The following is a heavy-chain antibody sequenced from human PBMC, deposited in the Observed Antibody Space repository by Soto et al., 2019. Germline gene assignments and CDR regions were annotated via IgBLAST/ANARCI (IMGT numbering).Heavy chain of an antibody. D-gene: IGHD4-17*01. CDR2: INHSGST. V-gene: IGHV4-34*01. Sequence: SETLSLTCAVYGGSFSGYYWSWIRQPPGKGLEWIGEINHSGSTNYNPSLKSRVTISVDTSKNQFSLKLSSVTAADTAVYYCARRLRWPGVGGRNNWFDPWGQGTLVTVSS. CDR3: ARRLRWPGVGGRNNWFDP. J-gene: IGHJ5*02. CDR1: GGSFSGYY.